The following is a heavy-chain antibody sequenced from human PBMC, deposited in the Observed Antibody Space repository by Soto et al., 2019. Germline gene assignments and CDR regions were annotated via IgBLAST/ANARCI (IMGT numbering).Heavy chain of an antibody. D-gene: IGHD2-8*01. CDR2: INRDGSTT. Sequence: PGGSLRLSCAASGFTFSSYWMHWVRQAPGKGLLWVARINRDGSTTDYADSVKGRITISRDNARNTLYLQMDSLRAEDTAVYYCARAGIVYGMGGHYGMDXWGQGTTVTVS. CDR3: ARAGIVYGMGGHYGMDX. V-gene: IGHV3-74*01. J-gene: IGHJ6*02. CDR1: GFTFSSYW.